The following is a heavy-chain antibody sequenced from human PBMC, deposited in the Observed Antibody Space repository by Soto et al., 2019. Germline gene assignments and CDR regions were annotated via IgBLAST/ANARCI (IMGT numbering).Heavy chain of an antibody. CDR1: GFTLSLYS. Sequence: EVQRLESGGGLVQPGGSLRLSCEASGFTLSLYSMNWVRQAPGKSLEWVSYISSGSDTIYYADSVKGRFTISRDNAKNSQYLQMNSLGDGDTSMYYCARHVATSMVNRCFDPWGQGALVSVSS. CDR3: ARHVATSMVNRCFDP. D-gene: IGHD5-18*01. V-gene: IGHV3-48*02. J-gene: IGHJ5*02. CDR2: ISSGSDTI.